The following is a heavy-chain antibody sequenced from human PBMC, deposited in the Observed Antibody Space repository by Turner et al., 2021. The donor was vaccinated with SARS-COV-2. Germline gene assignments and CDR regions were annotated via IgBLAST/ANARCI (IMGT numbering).Heavy chain of an antibody. D-gene: IGHD3-3*01. V-gene: IGHV3-7*03. CDR3: ARALLEDSSVGFDI. CDR2: IKEDRSKK. J-gene: IGHJ3*02. CDR1: GFTFSSYW. Sequence: EVQLVESGGGLAKPGGSLRLSGAASGFTFSSYWMSWVRQAPGKGLEWVANIKEDRSKKYYVDSVKGRFTSSRDNAKNSLYVQKNSLRAEDTAVYYCARALLEDSSVGFDIWGQGTMVTISS.